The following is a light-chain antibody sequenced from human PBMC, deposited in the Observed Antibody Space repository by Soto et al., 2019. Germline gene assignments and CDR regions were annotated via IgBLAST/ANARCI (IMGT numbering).Light chain of an antibody. CDR1: QSVTSNY. Sequence: DIVMTQSPATLSLSPGERATLSCRASQSVTSNYLAWYQQKPGQAPRLLVYGASSRATGISDRFSGSGSGTDFTLTISRLEPEDFAVYYCQHYVPPPITFGQGTRLEI. V-gene: IGKV3-20*01. J-gene: IGKJ5*01. CDR2: GAS. CDR3: QHYVPPPIT.